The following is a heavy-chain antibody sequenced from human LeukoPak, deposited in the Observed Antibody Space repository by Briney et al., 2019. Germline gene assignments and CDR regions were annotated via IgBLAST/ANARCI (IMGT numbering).Heavy chain of an antibody. Sequence: PSETLSPTCAVYGGSFSGYYWSWIRQPPGKGLEWIGEINHSGSTNYNPSLKSRVTISVDTSKNQFSLKLSSVTAADTAVYYCARGRQAYYYGSGSYNYWGQGTLVTVSS. CDR3: ARGRQAYYYGSGSYNY. D-gene: IGHD3-10*01. CDR2: INHSGST. J-gene: IGHJ4*02. V-gene: IGHV4-34*01. CDR1: GGSFSGYY.